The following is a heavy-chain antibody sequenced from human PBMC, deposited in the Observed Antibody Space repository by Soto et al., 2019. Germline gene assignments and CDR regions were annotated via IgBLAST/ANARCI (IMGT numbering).Heavy chain of an antibody. D-gene: IGHD5-12*01. Sequence: SETLSLTCTVSGGSISSGDYYWSWIRQPPGKGLEWIGYIYYSGSTYYNPSLKSRVTISVDTSKNQFSLKLSSVTAADTAVYYCARGESGYDPSFDYWGQGTLVTVSS. J-gene: IGHJ4*02. CDR1: GGSISSGDYY. CDR3: ARGESGYDPSFDY. V-gene: IGHV4-30-4*01. CDR2: IYYSGST.